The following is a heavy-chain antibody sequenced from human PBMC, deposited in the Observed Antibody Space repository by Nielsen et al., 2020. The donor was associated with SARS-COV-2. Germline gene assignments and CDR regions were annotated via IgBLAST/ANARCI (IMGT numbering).Heavy chain of an antibody. D-gene: IGHD1-26*01. J-gene: IGHJ4*02. CDR3: ARGGTYPFDY. CDR2: VYYTGST. V-gene: IGHV4-61*08. Sequence: GSLRLSCTVSGGSITTDDYYWSWIRQYPALGLEWIGYVYYTGSTNYNPSLESRVTISQDTSKNQFSLTLTSVTAADTAKYYCARGGTYPFDYWGQGILVTVSS. CDR1: GGSITTDDYY.